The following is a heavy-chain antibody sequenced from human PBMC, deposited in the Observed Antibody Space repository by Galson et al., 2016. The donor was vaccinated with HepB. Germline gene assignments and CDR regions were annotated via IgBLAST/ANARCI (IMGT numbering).Heavy chain of an antibody. CDR1: GYTFTSYA. CDR3: ARGGPHDVDNDPRNKFGGDKWELQAGDSNGDAFDI. J-gene: IGHJ3*02. V-gene: IGHV1-3*01. D-gene: IGHD1-26*01. CDR2: INAGNGNT. Sequence: SVKVSCKASGYTFTSYAMHWVRQAPGQRLEWMGWINAGNGNTKYSQKFQGRVTISRDTSANTAYMDLSSLRSEDTAVYYCARGGPHDVDNDPRNKFGGDKWELQAGDSNGDAFDIWGQGTMVTVSS.